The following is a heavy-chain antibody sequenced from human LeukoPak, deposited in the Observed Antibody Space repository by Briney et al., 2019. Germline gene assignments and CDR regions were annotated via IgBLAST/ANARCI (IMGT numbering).Heavy chain of an antibody. CDR3: ARTSIAAREADY. CDR2: ISNNGGST. Sequence: GGSLRLSCVASGFTFSSYAVSWFRQAPGKGLEYVSAISNNGGSTYYAKSVKGRFTISRDNSKNTLYLQMGSLRAEDMAVYYCARTSIAAREADYWGQGTLVTVSS. V-gene: IGHV3-64*01. D-gene: IGHD6-6*01. CDR1: GFTFSSYA. J-gene: IGHJ4*02.